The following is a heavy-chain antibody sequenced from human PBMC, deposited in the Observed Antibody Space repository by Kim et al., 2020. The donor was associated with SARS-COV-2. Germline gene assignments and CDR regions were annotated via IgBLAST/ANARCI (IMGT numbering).Heavy chain of an antibody. D-gene: IGHD3-3*01. Sequence: SRVTISVDTSKNQFTLKLSSVTAADTAVYYCARDSPGFTILPRWYYMDVWGKGTTVTVSS. V-gene: IGHV4-31*02. CDR3: ARDSPGFTILPRWYYMDV. J-gene: IGHJ6*03.